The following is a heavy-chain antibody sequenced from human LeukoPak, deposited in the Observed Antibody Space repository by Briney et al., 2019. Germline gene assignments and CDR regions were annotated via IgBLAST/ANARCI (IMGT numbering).Heavy chain of an antibody. Sequence: SVKVSCKVSGGTFNRYALSWVRQAPGQGLQWMGRIIPILDIVNYAQKIQGRVTMTADTSTSTVYMELRSLRSDDTAVYYCARGGGGYYGSGSYLIDHWGQGTLVTVSS. CDR1: GGTFNRYA. D-gene: IGHD3-10*01. V-gene: IGHV1-69*04. J-gene: IGHJ4*02. CDR2: IIPILDIV. CDR3: ARGGGGYYGSGSYLIDH.